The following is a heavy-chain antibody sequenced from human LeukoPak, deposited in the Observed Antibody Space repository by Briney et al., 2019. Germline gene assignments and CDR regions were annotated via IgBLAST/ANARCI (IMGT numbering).Heavy chain of an antibody. CDR2: IYYSGST. V-gene: IGHV4-59*01. Sequence: SETLSLTCTVSGDSISSYYWNWIRQPPGKGLEWIGYIYYSGSTNYNPSLKSRVTISVDTSKNQFSLKLSSVTAADTAVYYCAREGDDYGDREYFQHWGQGTLVTVSS. CDR3: AREGDDYGDREYFQH. J-gene: IGHJ1*01. D-gene: IGHD4-17*01. CDR1: GDSISSYY.